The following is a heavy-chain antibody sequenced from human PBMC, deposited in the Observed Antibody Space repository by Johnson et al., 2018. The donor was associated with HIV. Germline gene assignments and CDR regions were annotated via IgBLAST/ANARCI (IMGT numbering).Heavy chain of an antibody. Sequence: EVQLVESGGGVERPGESLRLSCVGSGFMFDDYAMSWVRQVPGKGLEWVSGIDWTGANAGYADSVKGRVTISRDNSKNTLYLQMKSLRPEDTAVYYCARESKWESRTPHAFDIWGQGTMVTVSS. CDR1: GFMFDDYA. V-gene: IGHV3-20*04. D-gene: IGHD1-26*01. CDR2: IDWTGANA. CDR3: ARESKWESRTPHAFDI. J-gene: IGHJ3*02.